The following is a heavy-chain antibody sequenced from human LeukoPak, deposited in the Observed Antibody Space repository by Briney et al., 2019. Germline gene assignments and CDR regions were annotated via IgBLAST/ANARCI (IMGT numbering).Heavy chain of an antibody. D-gene: IGHD5-24*01. CDR2: IGSSSSTM. CDR3: AKDRERWLQFTGFDY. J-gene: IGHJ4*02. Sequence: PGGSLRLSCAASGFTFSRYSMNWVRQAPGKGLEWVSYIGSSSSTMYYADSVKGRFTISRDNAKNTLYLQMNSLRAEDTAVYYCAKDRERWLQFTGFDYWGQGTLVTVSS. CDR1: GFTFSRYS. V-gene: IGHV3-48*01.